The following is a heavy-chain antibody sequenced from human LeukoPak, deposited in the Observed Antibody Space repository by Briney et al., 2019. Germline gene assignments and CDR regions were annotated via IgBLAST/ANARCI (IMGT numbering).Heavy chain of an antibody. CDR1: GFTFSSYS. CDR3: ARGNSSYPTYYFDY. CDR2: ISSSSSYI. Sequence: GGSLGLSCAASGFTFSSYSMNWVRQAPGKGLEWVSSISSSSSYIYYADSVKGRFTISRDNAKNSLYLQMNSLRAEDTAVYYCARGNSSYPTYYFDYWGQGTLVTVSS. V-gene: IGHV3-21*01. D-gene: IGHD6-13*01. J-gene: IGHJ4*02.